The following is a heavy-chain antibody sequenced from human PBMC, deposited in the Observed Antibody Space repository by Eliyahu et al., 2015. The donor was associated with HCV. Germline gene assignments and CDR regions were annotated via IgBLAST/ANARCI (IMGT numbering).Heavy chain of an antibody. D-gene: IGHD1-7*01. CDR1: GGSISSSSYY. CDR3: ANTQGNWNYYAFDI. J-gene: IGHJ3*02. CDR2: IYYSGST. V-gene: IGHV4-39*01. Sequence: QLQLQESGPGLVKPSETLSLTCTVSGGSISSSSYYWGWIRQPPGKGLEWIGSIYYSGSTYYNPSLKSRVTISVDTSKNQFSLKLSSVTAADTAVYYCANTQGNWNYYAFDIWGQGTMVTVSS.